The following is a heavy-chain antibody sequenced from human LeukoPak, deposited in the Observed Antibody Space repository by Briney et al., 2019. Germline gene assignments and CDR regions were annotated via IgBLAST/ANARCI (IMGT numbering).Heavy chain of an antibody. CDR2: INPSGGDT. D-gene: IGHD3-3*01. V-gene: IGHV1-46*01. CDR3: ARGNREDYDFWSGYPQPMDV. CDR1: GYTFTRYY. J-gene: IGHJ6*03. Sequence: GASVKVSCKASGYTFTRYYMHWLRQAPGQGLEWMGIINPSGGDTTYAQKFQGRVTMTRDMSTSTVYMELSSLISEDTAVYYCARGNREDYDFWSGYPQPMDVWGKGTTVTVSS.